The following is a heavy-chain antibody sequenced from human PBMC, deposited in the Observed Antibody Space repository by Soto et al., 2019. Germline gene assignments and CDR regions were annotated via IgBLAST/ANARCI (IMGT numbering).Heavy chain of an antibody. Sequence: PGGSLRLSCAASGFTFSDYAMSWVRQAPGKGLEWVSGISDSGASTYYADSVKGRFTISRDNSKNTLYLQMNSLRAEDTAVYYCARVYCSGTSCPYYYYGMDVWGQGTTVTVSS. CDR1: GFTFSDYA. CDR3: ARVYCSGTSCPYYYYGMDV. V-gene: IGHV3-23*01. D-gene: IGHD2-2*01. CDR2: ISDSGAST. J-gene: IGHJ6*02.